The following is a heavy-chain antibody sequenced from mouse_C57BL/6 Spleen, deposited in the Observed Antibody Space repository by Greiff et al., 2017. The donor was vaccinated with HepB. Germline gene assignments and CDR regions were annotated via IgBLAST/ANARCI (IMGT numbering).Heavy chain of an antibody. CDR1: GYTFTSYW. CDR2: IYPGSGST. CDR3: ARWDLGYFDV. J-gene: IGHJ1*03. Sequence: QVQLQQPGAELVKPGASVKMSCKASGYTFTSYWITWVKQRPGQGLEWIGDIYPGSGSTNYTEKFKSKATLTVDTSSSTAYMQLSSLTSEDSAVYYCARWDLGYFDVWGTGTTVTVSS. D-gene: IGHD4-1*01. V-gene: IGHV1-55*01.